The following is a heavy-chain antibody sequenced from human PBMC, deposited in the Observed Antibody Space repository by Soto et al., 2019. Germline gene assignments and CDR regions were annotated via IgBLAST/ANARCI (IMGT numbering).Heavy chain of an antibody. J-gene: IGHJ6*02. V-gene: IGHV1-69*01. Sequence: VKLVQSGAELERPGSSVEVSCKASGGTFSNCAISWIPQAPGQGLEWMGAIIPMFGIANYEQTFQGRVTITADESTNTTYMELSSLRSEDTAIDYCARELTDQYGMDVWGQGTTVIVSS. CDR3: ARELTDQYGMDV. CDR1: GGTFSNCA. CDR2: IIPMFGIA.